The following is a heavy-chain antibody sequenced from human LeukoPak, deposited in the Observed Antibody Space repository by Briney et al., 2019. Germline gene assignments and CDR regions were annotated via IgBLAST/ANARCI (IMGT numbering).Heavy chain of an antibody. J-gene: IGHJ6*02. D-gene: IGHD2-21*01. CDR3: ARYGIQGCNTNCYKSFYYYGMDV. CDR2: IYGGDSDT. Sequence: GEPLKISCKGSGYSFTTYWIAWVRQMPGKGLEWMGIIYGGDSDTRYSPSFHGQVTISVDKSISTAFVQWNSLKASDTAIYYCARYGIQGCNTNCYKSFYYYGMDVWGQGTTVTVSS. CDR1: GYSFTTYW. V-gene: IGHV5-51*01.